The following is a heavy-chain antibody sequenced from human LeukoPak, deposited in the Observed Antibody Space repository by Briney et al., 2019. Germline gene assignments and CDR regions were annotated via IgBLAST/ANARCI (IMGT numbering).Heavy chain of an antibody. V-gene: IGHV4-59*08. CDR2: IYYSGST. J-gene: IGHJ3*02. CDR1: GGSISSYY. D-gene: IGHD2-2*01. Sequence: PSETLSLTCTVSGGSISSYYWSWIRQPPGKGLEWIGYIYYSGSTNYNPSLKSRVTISVDTSKNQFSLKLSSVTAADTAVYYCARHGVYCSSTSCSRGAFDIWGQGTVVTVSS. CDR3: ARHGVYCSSTSCSRGAFDI.